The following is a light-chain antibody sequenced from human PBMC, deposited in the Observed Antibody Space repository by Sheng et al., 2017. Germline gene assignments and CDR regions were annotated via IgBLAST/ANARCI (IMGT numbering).Light chain of an antibody. CDR3: QQSYSTPFT. CDR1: QSVSSN. V-gene: IGKV3D-20*02. CDR2: YAS. J-gene: IGKJ3*01. Sequence: EIVMTQSPATLSVSPGERATLSCRASQSVSSNLAWYQQKPGQAPRLLINYASSRAAGIADRFSGSGSGTDFTLTISRLAPEDFATYYCQQSYSTPFTFGPGT.